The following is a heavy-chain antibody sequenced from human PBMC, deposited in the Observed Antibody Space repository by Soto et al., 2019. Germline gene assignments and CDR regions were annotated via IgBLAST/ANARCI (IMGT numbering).Heavy chain of an antibody. V-gene: IGHV4-39*01. CDR3: ARHFSVDYFDY. CDR1: GDSITSNSYF. Sequence: SETLSLTCTVSGDSITSNSYFWAWIRQPPGKGLYWIVSIYYSXXXXXXXSXXXXXXXCVXXSNXXXSXXXXXXXXADTAVYYCARHFSVDYFDYWGQGALVT. CDR2: IYYSXXX. J-gene: IGHJ4*02.